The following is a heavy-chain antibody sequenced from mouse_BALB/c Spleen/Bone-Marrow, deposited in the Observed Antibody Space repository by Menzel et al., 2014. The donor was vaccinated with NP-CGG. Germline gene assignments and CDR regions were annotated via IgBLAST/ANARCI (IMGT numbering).Heavy chain of an antibody. V-gene: IGHV1S22*01. D-gene: IGHD3-1*01. J-gene: IGHJ3*01. CDR3: TRWAARAFAY. CDR1: GYTFTSYW. CDR2: IHPGSGST. Sequence: LQQSGSELVRPGASVKLSCKASGYTFTSYWMHWVKQRPGQGLEWIGNIHPGSGSTNYDEKFKSKATLTVDTSSSTAYMQLSSLTSEDSAVYYCTRWAARAFAYWGQGTLVTVSA.